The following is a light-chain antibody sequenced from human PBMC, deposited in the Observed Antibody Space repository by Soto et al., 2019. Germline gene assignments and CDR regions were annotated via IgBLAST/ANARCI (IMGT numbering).Light chain of an antibody. J-gene: IGKJ4*01. CDR3: QQYYSYPLT. Sequence: DIQVTQSPSSLSASLVDRVSITCRASQSISSYLNWYQQKPGKAPKLLIYAASSLQSGVPSRFSGSGSGTDFTLTISCLQSEDFATYYCQQYYSYPLTFGGGTKVDI. V-gene: IGKV1-39*01. CDR2: AAS. CDR1: QSISSY.